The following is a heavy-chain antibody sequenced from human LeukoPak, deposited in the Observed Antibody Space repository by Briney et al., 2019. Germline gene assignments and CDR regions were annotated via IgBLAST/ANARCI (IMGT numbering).Heavy chain of an antibody. Sequence: GESLKISCQASGFNFPSFWISWVRQMPGKGLEWIGRIDPNDSDTNYRPAFQGHVTISVDKSITTAYLQWSSLKASDSGMYYCARHYDYGPGTLWVQGTLVTVSS. CDR2: IDPNDSDT. V-gene: IGHV5-10-1*01. CDR3: ARHYDYGPGTL. D-gene: IGHD3-10*01. CDR1: GFNFPSFW. J-gene: IGHJ4*02.